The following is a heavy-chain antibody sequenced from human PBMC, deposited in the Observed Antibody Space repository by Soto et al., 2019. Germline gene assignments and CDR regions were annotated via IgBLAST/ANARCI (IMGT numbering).Heavy chain of an antibody. Sequence: EVQLLESGGGLVQPGGSLRLSCAASGFTFSSYAMSWVRQAPGKGLEWVSAISGSAGATYYADSMKGRFTISRDNSKNTLYLQMKRLRADDTAVYYCAKVGRVGGGSRPLGYWGQGTLVTVSS. V-gene: IGHV3-23*01. CDR3: AKVGRVGGGSRPLGY. CDR1: GFTFSSYA. D-gene: IGHD2-15*01. CDR2: ISGSAGAT. J-gene: IGHJ4*02.